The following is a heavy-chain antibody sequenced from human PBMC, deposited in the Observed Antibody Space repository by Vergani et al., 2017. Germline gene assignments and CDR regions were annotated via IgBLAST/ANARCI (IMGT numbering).Heavy chain of an antibody. Sequence: QVQIHQWGAGLLKTSETLSLTCAVSGAAFNSYQWTWIRQSPGRGLEWIGEIDDKGKSICNPTLKSRVTISVDNSKRHFSLHVTSVTAADSAMYYCVRRDFWVGPRTFDFWGAGTPVTVSS. CDR3: VRRDFWVGPRTFDF. CDR1: GAAFNSYQ. D-gene: IGHD3-3*01. V-gene: IGHV4-34*01. J-gene: IGHJ3*01. CDR2: IDDKGKS.